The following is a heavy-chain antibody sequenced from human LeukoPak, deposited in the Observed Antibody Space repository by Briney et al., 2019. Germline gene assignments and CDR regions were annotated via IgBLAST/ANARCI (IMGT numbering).Heavy chain of an antibody. CDR3: ARGLARVYYYGMDV. CDR2: INHSGST. J-gene: IGHJ6*02. CDR1: GGSFSGYY. V-gene: IGHV4-34*01. Sequence: PSETLSLTCAVYGGSFSGYYWSWIRQPPGKGLEWIGEINHSGSTNYNPSLKSRVTISVDTSKNQFSLKLSSVTAAGTAVHYCARGLARVYYYGMDVWGQGTTVTVSS.